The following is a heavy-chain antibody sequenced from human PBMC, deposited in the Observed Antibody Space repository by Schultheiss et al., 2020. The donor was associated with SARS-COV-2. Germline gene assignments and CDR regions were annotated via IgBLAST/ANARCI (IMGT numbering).Heavy chain of an antibody. J-gene: IGHJ5*02. CDR1: GGSFSAYY. CDR3: ARDVSGSEGYCSSTSCWGGPWFDP. Sequence: SETLSLTCAVYGGSFSAYYWSWIRQPPGKGLEWIGDINHSGSTNYNPSLKSRVTMSVDTSKNQFSLKLSSVTAADTAVYYCARDVSGSEGYCSSTSCWGGPWFDPWGQGTLVTVSS. D-gene: IGHD2-2*01. CDR2: INHSGST. V-gene: IGHV4-34*01.